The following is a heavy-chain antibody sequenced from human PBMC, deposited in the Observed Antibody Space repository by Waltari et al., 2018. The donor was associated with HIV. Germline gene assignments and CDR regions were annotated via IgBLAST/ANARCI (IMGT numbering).Heavy chain of an antibody. CDR3: AKAPHHYDSSGPVY. Sequence: VQLVESGGGVVQPGGSRRLSCTACGFPLSNYGPYWVRQAPGKGLQWVAFIRYDGTNKYYADSVKGLFIISRDNSKNTLSLQMHSLRAEDTAVYYCAKAPHHYDSSGPVYWGQGTLVTVSS. D-gene: IGHD3-22*01. V-gene: IGHV3-30*02. J-gene: IGHJ4*02. CDR2: IRYDGTNK. CDR1: GFPLSNYG.